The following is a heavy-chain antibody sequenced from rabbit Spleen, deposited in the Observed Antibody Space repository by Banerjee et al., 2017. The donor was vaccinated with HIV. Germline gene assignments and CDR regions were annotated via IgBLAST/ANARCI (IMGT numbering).Heavy chain of an antibody. D-gene: IGHD8-1*01. CDR1: GFSFSSSYY. V-gene: IGHV1S45*01. Sequence: QEQLEESGGDLVKPEGSLTLTCTASGFSFSSSYYMCWVRQAPGKGLEWIACIYAGSSGSAYYASWAKGRFTISKTSSTTVTLQMTSLTAADTATYFCARDGAGGSYFALWGPGTLVTVS. CDR3: ARDGAGGSYFAL. J-gene: IGHJ4*01. CDR2: IYAGSSGSA.